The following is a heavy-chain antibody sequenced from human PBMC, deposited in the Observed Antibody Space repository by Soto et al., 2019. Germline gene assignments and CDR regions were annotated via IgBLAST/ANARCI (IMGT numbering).Heavy chain of an antibody. CDR1: GYSISSGYY. CDR3: AAGDLGVVKYYYYGMDV. Sequence: SETLSLTCAVSGYSISSGYYWGWIRQPPGKGLEWIGSIYHSGSTYYNPSLKGRVTISVDTSKNQFSLKLSSVTAADTAVYYCAAGDLGVVKYYYYGMDVWGQGTTVTVSS. J-gene: IGHJ6*02. D-gene: IGHD3-3*01. V-gene: IGHV4-38-2*01. CDR2: IYHSGST.